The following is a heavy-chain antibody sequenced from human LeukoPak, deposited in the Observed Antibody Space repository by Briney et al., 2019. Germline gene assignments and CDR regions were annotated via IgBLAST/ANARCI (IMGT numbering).Heavy chain of an antibody. D-gene: IGHD1-26*01. CDR1: GGSISSYY. Sequence: PSETLSLTCTVSGGSISSYYWSWIRQPAGKGLEWIGRIYTSGSTNYNPSLKSRVTMSVDTSKNQFSLKLSSVTAADTAVYYCARDSQSGGAYGDYFDYWGQGTLVTVSS. J-gene: IGHJ4*02. CDR3: ARDSQSGGAYGDYFDY. CDR2: IYTSGST. V-gene: IGHV4-4*07.